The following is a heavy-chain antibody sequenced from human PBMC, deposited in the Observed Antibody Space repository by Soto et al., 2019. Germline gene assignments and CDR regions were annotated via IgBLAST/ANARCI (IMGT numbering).Heavy chain of an antibody. CDR1: GYTFTGYY. CDR2: INPNSGGT. D-gene: IGHD2-8*01. J-gene: IGHJ6*02. Sequence: QVQLVQSGAEVKKPGASVKVSCKASGYTFTGYYMHWVRQAPGQGLEWMGWINPNSGGTNYAQKCQGRVTMTRDTSISTAYMGLSRLRSDDTAVYYCARVSLMVYAWYYYGMDVWGQGTTVTVSS. V-gene: IGHV1-2*02. CDR3: ARVSLMVYAWYYYGMDV.